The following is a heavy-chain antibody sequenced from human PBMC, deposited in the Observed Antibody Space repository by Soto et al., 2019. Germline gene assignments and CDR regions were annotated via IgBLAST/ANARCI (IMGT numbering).Heavy chain of an antibody. CDR3: ARDRSDSSRADSFDI. CDR2: IYRGRAT. V-gene: IGHV3-53*01. D-gene: IGHD6-25*01. Sequence: PGGSLRLSCAVSGFSVSNTHMSWVRQAPGKGLEWISVIYRGRATYYADSVKGRFTISRDDSRNTVYLQMNSLTTEDTAVYFCARDRSDSSRADSFDIWGQGTMVTVSS. J-gene: IGHJ3*02. CDR1: GFSVSNTH.